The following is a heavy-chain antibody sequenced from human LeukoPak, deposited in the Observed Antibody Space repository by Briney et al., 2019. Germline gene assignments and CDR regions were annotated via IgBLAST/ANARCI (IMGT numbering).Heavy chain of an antibody. CDR3: ARESPLGHYFDY. Sequence: SEALSLTCTVSGGSISSGSYYWSWIRQPAGKGLEWIGRIYTSGSTNYNPSLKSRVTISVDRSKNQFSLKLSSVTAADTAVYYCARESPLGHYFDYWGQGTLVTVSS. V-gene: IGHV4-61*02. D-gene: IGHD3-16*01. CDR1: GGSISSGSYY. CDR2: IYTSGST. J-gene: IGHJ4*02.